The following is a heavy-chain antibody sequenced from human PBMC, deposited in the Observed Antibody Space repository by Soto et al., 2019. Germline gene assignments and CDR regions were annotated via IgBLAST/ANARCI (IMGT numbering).Heavy chain of an antibody. V-gene: IGHV3-74*01. CDR1: GFIYRDFW. Sequence: GGSLRLSCEASGFIYRDFWMHWVRQAPGKGLVWVSGINGDGSTDSYAASVKGRFTLSRDNATSTVYLQLNSLRAEDTAVYYCTRGPWDCISDSCLINYWGQGTLVTVSS. CDR2: INGDGSTD. J-gene: IGHJ4*02. D-gene: IGHD2-2*01. CDR3: TRGPWDCISDSCLINY.